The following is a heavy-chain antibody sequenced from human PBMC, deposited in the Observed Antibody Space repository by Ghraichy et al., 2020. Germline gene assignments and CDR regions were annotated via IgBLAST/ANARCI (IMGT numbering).Heavy chain of an antibody. Sequence: GGSLRLSCAASGFTFSIYGMNWVRQAPGKGPEWVSSIGTSSTYYADSVKGRFTISRDNAKNSMYLQMNSLRAEDTAVYYCARVIKAGTDRSGYYYYDNWGQGTLVTVSS. D-gene: IGHD3-22*01. J-gene: IGHJ4*02. V-gene: IGHV3-21*01. CDR2: IGTSSTY. CDR1: GFTFSIYG. CDR3: ARVIKAGTDRSGYYYYDN.